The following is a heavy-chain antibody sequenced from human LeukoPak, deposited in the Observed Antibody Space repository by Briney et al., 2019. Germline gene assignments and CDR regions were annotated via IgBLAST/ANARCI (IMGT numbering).Heavy chain of an antibody. CDR1: GFIFSSYW. J-gene: IGHJ4*02. V-gene: IGHV3-74*01. CDR3: ARVANLYGDPSDY. Sequence: PGGSLRLSCAASGFIFSSYWMHWVRQAPGKGLVWVSRINSDGSSTRYADSVKGRFTISRDNAKNTLYLQMNSLRAEDTAVYYCARVANLYGDPSDYWGQGTLVTVSS. D-gene: IGHD4-17*01. CDR2: INSDGSST.